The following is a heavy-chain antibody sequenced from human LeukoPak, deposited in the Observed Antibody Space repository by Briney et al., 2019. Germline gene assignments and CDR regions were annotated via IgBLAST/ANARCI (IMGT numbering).Heavy chain of an antibody. D-gene: IGHD3-22*01. V-gene: IGHV4-34*01. CDR3: ARTILDSSGYYYYYYYMDV. Sequence: SETLSLTCAVYGESFSGYYWSWIRQPPGKGLEWIGSIYYSGSTYYNPSLKSRVTISVDTSKNQFSLKLSSVTAADTAVYYCARTILDSSGYYYYYYYMDVWGKGTTVTVSS. CDR1: GESFSGYY. CDR2: IYYSGST. J-gene: IGHJ6*03.